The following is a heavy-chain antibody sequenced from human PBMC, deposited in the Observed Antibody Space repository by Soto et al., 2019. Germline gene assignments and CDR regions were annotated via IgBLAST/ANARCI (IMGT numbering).Heavy chain of an antibody. V-gene: IGHV4-34*01. CDR2: INHSGST. J-gene: IGHJ4*02. CDR1: GGSFSGYY. CDR3: ARSTHSRGKYYFDY. D-gene: IGHD6-13*01. Sequence: SETLSLTCAVYGGSFSGYYWSWIRQPPGKGLEWIGEINHSGSTNYNPSLKSRVTISVDTSKNQFSLKLSSVTAADTAVYYCARSTHSRGKYYFDYWGQGTLVTVSS.